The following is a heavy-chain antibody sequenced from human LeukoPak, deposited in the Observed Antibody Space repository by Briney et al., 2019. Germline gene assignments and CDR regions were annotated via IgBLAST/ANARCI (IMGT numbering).Heavy chain of an antibody. V-gene: IGHV3-15*01. D-gene: IGHD2-2*02. CDR1: GFTLSNAW. Sequence: GGSLRLSCAASGFTLSNAWMSWVRQAPGKGLEWVGRIKSKTDGGTTDYAAPVKGRFTISRDDSKNTLYLQMNSLKTEDTAVYYCTTDPPYCSSTSCYTYYYYYMDVWGKGTTVTVSS. J-gene: IGHJ6*03. CDR2: IKSKTDGGTT. CDR3: TTDPPYCSSTSCYTYYYYYMDV.